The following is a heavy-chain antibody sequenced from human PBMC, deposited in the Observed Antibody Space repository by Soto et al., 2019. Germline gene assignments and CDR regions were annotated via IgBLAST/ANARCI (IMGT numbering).Heavy chain of an antibody. J-gene: IGHJ4*02. CDR3: ARDLDKGEQWLVN. V-gene: IGHV4-4*02. D-gene: IGHD6-19*01. CDR1: GGSISSSNW. Sequence: SETLSLTCAISGGSISSSNWWSWVRQPPGKGLEWIGEIYHSGSTNYNPSLKSRVTISVDKSKNQFSLKLSSVTAADTAVYYCARDLDKGEQWLVNWGKGTLVTVCS. CDR2: IYHSGST.